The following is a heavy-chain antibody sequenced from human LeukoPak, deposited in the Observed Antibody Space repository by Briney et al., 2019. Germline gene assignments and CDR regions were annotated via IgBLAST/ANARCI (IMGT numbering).Heavy chain of an antibody. CDR2: IRYDGSNK. J-gene: IGHJ4*02. V-gene: IGHV3-30*02. CDR3: ARSQAQHFDY. Sequence: QSGGSLRLSCAASGFTFSSYGMHWVRQAPGKGLEWVAFIRYDGSNKYYADSVKGRFTISRDNSKNTLYLQMNSLRAEDTAVYYCARSQAQHFDYWGQGSLVTVSS. D-gene: IGHD5-18*01. CDR1: GFTFSSYG.